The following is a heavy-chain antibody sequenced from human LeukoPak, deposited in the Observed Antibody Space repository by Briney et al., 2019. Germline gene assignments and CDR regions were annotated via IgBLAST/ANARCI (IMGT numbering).Heavy chain of an antibody. D-gene: IGHD6-13*01. J-gene: IGHJ6*02. V-gene: IGHV3-33*01. CDR2: IWYDGSNK. Sequence: GGSLRLSCAASGFTFSSYGMHWVRQAPGKGLEWVAVIWYDGSNKYYADSVKGRFTISRDNSKNTLYLQMNSPRAEDTAVYYCARVRAAGTVSDYYYGMDVWGQGTTATVSS. CDR3: ARVRAAGTVSDYYYGMDV. CDR1: GFTFSSYG.